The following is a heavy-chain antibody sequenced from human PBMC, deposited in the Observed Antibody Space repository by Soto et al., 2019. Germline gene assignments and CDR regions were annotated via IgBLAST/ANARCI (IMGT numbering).Heavy chain of an antibody. J-gene: IGHJ6*02. CDR3: ARGETNSRGAIYMDV. CDR2: IYTSGST. V-gene: IGHV4-4*07. D-gene: IGHD3-3*01. Sequence: QVQLQESGPGLVKPSETLSLTCTVSGGSISSYYWSWIRQPAGKGLEWIGRIYTSGSTNYNPSLKGRVTMSVDTSKNQFSLKLSSVTAADTAVYYCARGETNSRGAIYMDVWGQGTTVTVSS. CDR1: GGSISSYY.